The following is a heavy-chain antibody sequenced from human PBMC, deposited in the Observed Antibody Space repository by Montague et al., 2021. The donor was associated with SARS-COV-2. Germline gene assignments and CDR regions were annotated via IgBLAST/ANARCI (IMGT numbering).Heavy chain of an antibody. Sequence: TLSLTCSVSGGSISSANYYWSWIRQHPGKGLEFVGYIYYSGSSFYNPSLKSRLTISVDTSKNRFSLRLSSVTAADTAIYYCASDFKNSYAMDVWGQGTTVIVSS. CDR1: GGSISSANYY. CDR2: IYYSGSS. V-gene: IGHV4-31*03. CDR3: ASDFKNSYAMDV. J-gene: IGHJ6*02.